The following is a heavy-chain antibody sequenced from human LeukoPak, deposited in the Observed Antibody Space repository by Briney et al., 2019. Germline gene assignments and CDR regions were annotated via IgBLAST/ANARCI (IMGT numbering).Heavy chain of an antibody. Sequence: SVTVSCKASGGTXSSYAISGVRQAPGQGLEWMGGIIPIFGTANYAQKFQGRVTITADESTSTAYMELSSLRSEDTAVYYCAFYDSSGGPDAFDIWGQGTMVTVSS. V-gene: IGHV1-69*13. J-gene: IGHJ3*02. CDR3: AFYDSSGGPDAFDI. CDR1: GGTXSSYA. D-gene: IGHD3-22*01. CDR2: IIPIFGTA.